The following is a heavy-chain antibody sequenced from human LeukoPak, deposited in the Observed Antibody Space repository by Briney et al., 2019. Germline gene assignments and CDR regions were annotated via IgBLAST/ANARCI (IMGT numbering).Heavy chain of an antibody. Sequence: SETLSLTCTVSGGSISSYYWSWIRQPPGKGLEWIGYIYYSGSTNYNPSLKSRVTISVDTSKNQFSLKLSSVTAADTAVYYCARSGGIAAGGDWYFDLWGRGTLVTVSS. V-gene: IGHV4-59*01. CDR2: IYYSGST. D-gene: IGHD6-13*01. J-gene: IGHJ2*01. CDR1: GGSISSYY. CDR3: ARSGGIAAGGDWYFDL.